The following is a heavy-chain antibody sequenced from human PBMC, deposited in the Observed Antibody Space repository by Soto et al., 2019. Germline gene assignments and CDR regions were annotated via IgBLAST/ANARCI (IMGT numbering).Heavy chain of an antibody. CDR3: ARNLAPPDYYDSSGDAFDI. CDR2: ISSSGSTI. D-gene: IGHD3-22*01. CDR1: GFTFSSYE. V-gene: IGHV3-48*03. J-gene: IGHJ3*02. Sequence: EVQLVESGGGSVQPGGSLRLSCAASGFTFSSYEMNWVRQAPGKGLEWVSYISSSGSTIYYADSVKGRFTISRDNAKNSLYLQMNSLRAEDTAVYYCARNLAPPDYYDSSGDAFDIWGQGTMVTVSS.